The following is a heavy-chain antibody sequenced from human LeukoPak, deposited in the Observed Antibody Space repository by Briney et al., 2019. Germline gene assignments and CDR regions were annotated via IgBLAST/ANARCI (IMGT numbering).Heavy chain of an antibody. D-gene: IGHD3-3*01. CDR1: GYTFTSYY. CDR3: ARGDVLRFLEWLFYFAY. Sequence: ASVKVSCKASGYTFTSYYMHWERQAPGQGLEWMGIINPSGGSTSYAQKFQGRVTMTRDMSTRTVYMELSSLRSEDTAVYYCARGDVLRFLEWLFYFAYWGQGTLVTVSS. J-gene: IGHJ4*02. V-gene: IGHV1-46*01. CDR2: INPSGGST.